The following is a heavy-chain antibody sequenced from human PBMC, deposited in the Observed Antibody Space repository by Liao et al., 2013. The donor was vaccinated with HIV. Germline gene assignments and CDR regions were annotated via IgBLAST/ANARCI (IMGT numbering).Heavy chain of an antibody. CDR3: ARRAGLYCSSTSCYTVEFDY. CDR2: IYYSGST. D-gene: IGHD2-2*02. V-gene: IGHV4-39*07. J-gene: IGHJ4*02. Sequence: QLQLQESGPGLVKPSETLSLTCSVSGGSISSSGNDWGWIRQPPGRGLEWIGNIYYSGSTYYNPSLKSRVTISVDTSKNQFSLKLSSVTAADTAVYYCARRAGLYCSSTSCYTVEFDYWGQGTLVTVSS. CDR1: GGSISSSGND.